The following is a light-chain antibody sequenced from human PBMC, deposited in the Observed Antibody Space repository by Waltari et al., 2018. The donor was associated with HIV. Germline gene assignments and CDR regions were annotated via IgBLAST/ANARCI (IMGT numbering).Light chain of an antibody. CDR3: NSRDTSGNHQV. V-gene: IGLV3-19*01. Sequence: SSELTQDPAVSVALGQTVRITCPGASLRSYPTHRYQQKPGQAPLLIFFGKDNQPSVIPDRFSWSRSGITASLTITGSQAEDEAHYYCNSRDTSGNHQVFGGGTKLTVL. CDR1: SLRSYP. J-gene: IGLJ3*02. CDR2: GKD.